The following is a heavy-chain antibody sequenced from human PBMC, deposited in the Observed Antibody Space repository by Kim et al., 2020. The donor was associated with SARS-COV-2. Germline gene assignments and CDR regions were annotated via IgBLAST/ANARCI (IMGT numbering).Heavy chain of an antibody. Sequence: GGSLRLSCAASGFTFSSYEMNWVRQAPGKGLEWVSYISSSGSTIYYADSVKGRFTISRDNAKNSLYLQMNSLRAEDTAVYYCARVGQWDTVLYYYYYYMDVWGKGTTVTVSS. CDR1: GFTFSSYE. J-gene: IGHJ6*03. CDR3: ARVGQWDTVLYYYYYYMDV. CDR2: ISSSGSTI. V-gene: IGHV3-48*03. D-gene: IGHD1-26*01.